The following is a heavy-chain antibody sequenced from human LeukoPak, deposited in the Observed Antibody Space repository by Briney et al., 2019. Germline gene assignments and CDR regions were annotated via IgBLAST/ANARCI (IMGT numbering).Heavy chain of an antibody. D-gene: IGHD5-18*01. J-gene: IGHJ5*02. CDR2: ISSSGSTI. CDR3: ARDRDTAMVTGWFDP. Sequence: GGSLRLSCAASGFTFSDYYMSWIRQAPGKGLEWVSYISSSGSTIYYADSVKGRFTISRDNAKNSLYLQMNSLRAEDTAVYYCARDRDTAMVTGWFDPWGQGTLVTVSS. CDR1: GFTFSDYY. V-gene: IGHV3-11*01.